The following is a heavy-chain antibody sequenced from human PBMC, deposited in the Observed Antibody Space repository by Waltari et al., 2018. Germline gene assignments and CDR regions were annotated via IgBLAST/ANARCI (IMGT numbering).Heavy chain of an antibody. J-gene: IGHJ3*01. V-gene: IGHV3-23*01. Sequence: EVQLLESGGGLAQPGGSLRLSCVGSGFTLNTYAMTWFRQAPGKALECVSRISGTGATKYYVDSVRGRFSISRDDSKNILFLQMDSLRVEDTALYFCARNGYNWVAFDVWGQGAMVSVSS. CDR3: ARNGYNWVAFDV. CDR1: GFTLNTYA. CDR2: ISGTGATK. D-gene: IGHD5-12*01.